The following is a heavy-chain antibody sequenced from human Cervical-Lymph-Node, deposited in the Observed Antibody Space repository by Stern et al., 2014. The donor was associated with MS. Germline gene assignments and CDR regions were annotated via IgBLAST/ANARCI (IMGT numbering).Heavy chain of an antibody. D-gene: IGHD6-19*01. J-gene: IGHJ4*02. V-gene: IGHV1-69*01. CDR3: ARVQSTGWFYFDY. CDR1: GGTFSTST. CDR2: IIPVFGTA. Sequence: QLVESGAELKKPGSSVKVSCKASGGTFSTSTFCWIRQAPGQGLEWMGGIIPVFGTANYAQTFQCRVAITADASTTTVYMELSSLRSDDTAVYYCARVQSTGWFYFDYWGQGAPVTVSS.